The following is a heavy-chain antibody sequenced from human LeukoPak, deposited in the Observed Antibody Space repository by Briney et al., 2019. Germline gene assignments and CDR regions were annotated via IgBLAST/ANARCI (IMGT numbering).Heavy chain of an antibody. CDR3: AREFSILTGYYPVGNWFDP. V-gene: IGHV4-34*01. J-gene: IGHJ5*02. CDR2: INHSGST. CDR1: GGSFSGYC. Sequence: PSETLSLTCAVYGGSFSGYCWSWIRQPPGKGLEWIGEINHSGSTNYNPSLKSRVTISVDTSKNQFSLKLSSVTAADTAVYYCAREFSILTGYYPVGNWFDPWGQGTLVTVSS. D-gene: IGHD3-9*01.